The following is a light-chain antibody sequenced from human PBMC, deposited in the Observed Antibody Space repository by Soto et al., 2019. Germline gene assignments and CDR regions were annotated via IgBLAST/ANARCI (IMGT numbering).Light chain of an antibody. CDR2: DVS. Sequence: QSALTQPPSVSGSPGQSVTISCTGTSSDIGGYNYVSWYQQLPGKAPKLMIYDVSKRPSGVPDRFSGSNSGNTASLTISGLQAEDEADYYRCSYAGTTHVFGTGTKLTVL. J-gene: IGLJ1*01. CDR1: SSDIGGYNY. V-gene: IGLV2-11*01. CDR3: CSYAGTTHV.